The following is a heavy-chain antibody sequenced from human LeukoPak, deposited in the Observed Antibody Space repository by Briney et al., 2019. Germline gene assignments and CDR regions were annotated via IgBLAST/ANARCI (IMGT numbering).Heavy chain of an antibody. CDR3: AKVMVRGVIISFDAFDI. D-gene: IGHD3-10*01. J-gene: IGHJ3*02. CDR2: ISGSGGST. Sequence: PGGSLRLSCAASGFTFSSYAMSWVRQAPGKGLEWVSAISGSGGSTYYADSVKGRFTISRDNSKNTLYLQMNSLRAEDTAVYYCAKVMVRGVIISFDAFDIWGQGTMVTVSS. CDR1: GFTFSSYA. V-gene: IGHV3-23*01.